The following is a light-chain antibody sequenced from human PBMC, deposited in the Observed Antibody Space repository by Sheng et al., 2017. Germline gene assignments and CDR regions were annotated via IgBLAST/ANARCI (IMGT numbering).Light chain of an antibody. J-gene: IGKJ5*01. CDR2: GAS. Sequence: EVVMTQSPATLSMSPGERATLSCRASQSVSSDLAWYQQKPGQAPRLLIYGASTKATGIPARFSGSGSGTQFTLTISSLQSEDSAVYYCQQYNNWPPITFGQGTRLEI. CDR1: QSVSSD. V-gene: IGKV3-15*01. CDR3: QQYNNWPPIT.